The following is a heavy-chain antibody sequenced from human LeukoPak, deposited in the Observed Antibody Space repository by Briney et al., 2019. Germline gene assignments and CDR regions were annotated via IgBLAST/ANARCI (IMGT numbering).Heavy chain of an antibody. J-gene: IGHJ4*02. V-gene: IGHV1-46*01. CDR1: GYTFSSYY. CDR2: INPSGGST. CDR3: ARDYNDLSFDY. Sequence: ASVKVSCKASGYTFSSYYMHWVRQAPVQGLEWMGIINPSGGSTSYAQKFQGRVTMTRDTSTSTVYMELSSLRSEDTAVYYCARDYNDLSFDYWGQGTLVTVSS. D-gene: IGHD1-1*01.